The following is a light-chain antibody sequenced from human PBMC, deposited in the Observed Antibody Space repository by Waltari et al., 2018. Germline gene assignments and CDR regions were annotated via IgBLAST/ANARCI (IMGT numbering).Light chain of an antibody. CDR1: QSVSRY. Sequence: EIVLTQSPGTLSLSPGERATLSCRASQSVSRYLAWYQQKPGQAPRLRIYAASTRATCIPDRFSGSGSGTDFSLTISRLEPEDFAVYFCQHHVRLPATFGQGTKVEIK. J-gene: IGKJ1*01. CDR3: QHHVRLPAT. V-gene: IGKV3-20*01. CDR2: AAS.